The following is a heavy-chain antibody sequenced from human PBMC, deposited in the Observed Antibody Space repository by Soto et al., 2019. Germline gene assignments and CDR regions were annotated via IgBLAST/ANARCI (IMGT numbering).Heavy chain of an antibody. J-gene: IGHJ6*02. V-gene: IGHV1-69*13. CDR3: ARVAYSSSWTSYYYYYGMDV. D-gene: IGHD6-13*01. CDR1: GGTFSSYA. Sequence: SVKVSCKASGGTFSSYAISWVLQAPGQGLEWMGGIIPIFGTANYAQKFQGRVTSTADESTSTAYMELSSLRSEDTAVYYCARVAYSSSWTSYYYYYGMDVWGQGTTVTVSS. CDR2: IIPIFGTA.